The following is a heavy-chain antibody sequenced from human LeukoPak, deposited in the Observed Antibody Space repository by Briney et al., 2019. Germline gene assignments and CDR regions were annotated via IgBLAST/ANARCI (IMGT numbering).Heavy chain of an antibody. CDR3: ARLSPETHDILTGYYRYYFDY. D-gene: IGHD3-9*01. Sequence: GESLKISCKGSGYSFTSYWIGWVRQMPGKGLEWMGIIYPGDSDTRYSPSFQGQVTISADKSISTAYLQWSSLKASDTAMYYCARLSPETHDILTGYYRYYFDYWGQGTLVTVSS. J-gene: IGHJ4*02. CDR1: GYSFTSYW. CDR2: IYPGDSDT. V-gene: IGHV5-51*01.